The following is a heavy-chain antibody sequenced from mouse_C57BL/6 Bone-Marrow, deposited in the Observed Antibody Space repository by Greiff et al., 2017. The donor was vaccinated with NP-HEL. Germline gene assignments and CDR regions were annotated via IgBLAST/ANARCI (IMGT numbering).Heavy chain of an antibody. CDR1: GFTFSDAW. J-gene: IGHJ1*03. D-gene: IGHD2-4*01. Sequence: EVKVEESGGGLVQPGGSMKLSCAASGFTFSDAWMDWVRQSPEKGLEWVAEIRNKANNHATYYAESVKGRFTISRDDSKSSVYLQMNSLRAEDTGIYYCTVEGDLYDYDGNWYFDVWGTGTTVTVSS. V-gene: IGHV6-6*01. CDR3: TVEGDLYDYDGNWYFDV. CDR2: IRNKANNHAT.